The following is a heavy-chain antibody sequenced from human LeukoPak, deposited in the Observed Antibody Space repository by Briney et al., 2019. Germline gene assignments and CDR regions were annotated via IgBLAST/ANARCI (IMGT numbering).Heavy chain of an antibody. CDR1: GYTFTDYY. J-gene: IGHJ4*02. V-gene: IGHV1-2*02. Sequence: ASVKVSCKASGYTFTDYYMHWVRQAPGQGLEWMGWINPSSGATNYAQKFQGRDTMTSDTSISTAYLELSRLRSDDTAFYYCARGSKPGYTYGGGYWGQGTLVTVSS. D-gene: IGHD2-21*01. CDR3: ARGSKPGYTYGGGY. CDR2: INPSSGAT.